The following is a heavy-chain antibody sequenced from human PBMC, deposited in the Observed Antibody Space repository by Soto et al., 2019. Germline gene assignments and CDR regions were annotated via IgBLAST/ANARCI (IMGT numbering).Heavy chain of an antibody. CDR2: IVVGSGNT. D-gene: IGHD3-10*01. J-gene: IGHJ5*02. V-gene: IGHV1-58*01. CDR3: AASVTMVRGVNWFDP. CDR1: GFTFTSSA. Sequence: ASVKVSCKASGFTFTSSAVQWVRQARGQRLEWIGWIVVGSGNTNYAQKFQERVTITRDMSTSTAYMELSSLRSEDTAVYYCAASVTMVRGVNWFDPWGQGTLVTVSS.